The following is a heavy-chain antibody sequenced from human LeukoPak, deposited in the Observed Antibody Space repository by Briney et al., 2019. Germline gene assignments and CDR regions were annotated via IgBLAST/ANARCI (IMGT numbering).Heavy chain of an antibody. D-gene: IGHD2-21*01. CDR2: IYYSGST. J-gene: IGHJ5*01. Sequence: PSETLSLTCTVSGGSICSYYWSWIRQPPGKGLEWIGYIYYSGSTHYNPSLKSRLTISVDKSKNQFSLKLSSVTAADTAVYYCASRGGGWFDYWGQGTLVTVSS. CDR1: GGSICSYY. V-gene: IGHV4-59*08. CDR3: ASRGGGWFDY.